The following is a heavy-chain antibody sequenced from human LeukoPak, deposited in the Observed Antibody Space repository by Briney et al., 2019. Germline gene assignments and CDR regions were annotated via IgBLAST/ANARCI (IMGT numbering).Heavy chain of an antibody. CDR3: ARRSRLYKHETTGYHDS. CDR2: IFCSGNT. CDR1: GDYITTTNYY. D-gene: IGHD3-9*01. J-gene: IGHJ4*02. V-gene: IGHV4-39*01. Sequence: PSETLSLTCNVSGDYITTTNYYWAWIRQPPGKGLDWIASIFCSGNTYYNPSLKSRVSISIDTSRKQISLQLRSVSATDTAIYYCARRSRLYKHETTGYHDSWGQGTLVTVSS.